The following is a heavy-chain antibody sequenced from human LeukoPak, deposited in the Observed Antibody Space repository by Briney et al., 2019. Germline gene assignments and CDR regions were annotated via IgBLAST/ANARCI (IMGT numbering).Heavy chain of an antibody. Sequence: GGSLRLSCAASGFTFSSYWMSWVRQAPGTGLEWVANIKQDGSEKYYVDSVKGRFTISRDNSKNTLYLQMNSLRAEDTAVYYCAKDRIVGAPHDAFDIWGQGTMVTVSS. CDR1: GFTFSSYW. D-gene: IGHD1-26*01. J-gene: IGHJ3*02. CDR3: AKDRIVGAPHDAFDI. CDR2: IKQDGSEK. V-gene: IGHV3-7*03.